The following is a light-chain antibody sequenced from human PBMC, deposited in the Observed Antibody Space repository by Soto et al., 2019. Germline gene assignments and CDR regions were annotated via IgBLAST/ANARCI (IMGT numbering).Light chain of an antibody. CDR3: QQYADSPLS. J-gene: IGKJ4*01. Sequence: DIVLTQSPDTLSFPPGERATLSCRASEPVRNTLLARYQQKPGQAPRLLIYGASSRAIGIPDRFSGSGSGADFTLTISSLEPEDFALYFCQQYADSPLSFGGGSKVEIK. CDR1: EPVRNTL. CDR2: GAS. V-gene: IGKV3-20*01.